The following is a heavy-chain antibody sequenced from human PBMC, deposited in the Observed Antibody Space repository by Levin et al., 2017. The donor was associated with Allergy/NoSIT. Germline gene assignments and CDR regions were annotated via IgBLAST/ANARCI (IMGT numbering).Heavy chain of an antibody. CDR3: ARDATVAGAQFDL. CDR2: ISSSFDTI. Sequence: GGSLRLSCAASGFSLGDYDMSWVRQAPGKGLEWVSYISSSFDTIYYSDSVKGRFTISRDSAKRSLYLQINNVRTEDTGVYYCARDATVAGAQFDLWGQGTLVSVSS. J-gene: IGHJ5*02. V-gene: IGHV3-48*03. D-gene: IGHD6-19*01. CDR1: GFSLGDYD.